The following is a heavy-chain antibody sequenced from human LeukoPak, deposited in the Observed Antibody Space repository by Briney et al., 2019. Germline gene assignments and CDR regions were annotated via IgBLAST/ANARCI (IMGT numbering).Heavy chain of an antibody. CDR2: IWYDGSNK. CDR3: AGSDIVVVPADFYYYYGMDV. CDR1: GFTFSSYG. V-gene: IGHV3-33*01. Sequence: GRSLRLSCAASGFTFSSYGMHWVRQAPGKGLEWVAVIWYDGSNKYYADSVKGRFTISRDNSKNTLYLQMNSLRAEDTAVYYCAGSDIVVVPADFYYYYGMDVWGQGTTVTVSS. D-gene: IGHD2-2*01. J-gene: IGHJ6*02.